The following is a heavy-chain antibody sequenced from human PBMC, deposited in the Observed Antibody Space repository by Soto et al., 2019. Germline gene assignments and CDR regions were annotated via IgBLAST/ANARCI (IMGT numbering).Heavy chain of an antibody. Sequence: GGSLRLSCAASGFTFSNAWMTWVRQAPGKGLEWVAHIKSKTDGGTTDYAAPVKGRFAISRDDSKNTLYLQINSLKIEDTALYYCTTDPTGGWFDPWGQGTLVTVSS. V-gene: IGHV3-15*01. J-gene: IGHJ5*02. CDR2: IKSKTDGGTT. CDR1: GFTFSNAW. D-gene: IGHD4-17*01. CDR3: TTDPTGGWFDP.